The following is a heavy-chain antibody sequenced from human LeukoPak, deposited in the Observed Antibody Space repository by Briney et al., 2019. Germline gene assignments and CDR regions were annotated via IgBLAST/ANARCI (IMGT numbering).Heavy chain of an antibody. CDR3: VSLYGDYSY. D-gene: IGHD4-17*01. V-gene: IGHV4-31*03. Sequence: SQTLSLTRTVSCGSISSGGDYWGWIRQHPGKGLEWIGYIYYSGSTYYNPSLKSRVTISVDTSKNQFSLKLSSVTAADTPVYYCVSLYGDYSYWGQGTLVTVSS. CDR1: CGSISSGGDY. J-gene: IGHJ4*02. CDR2: IYYSGST.